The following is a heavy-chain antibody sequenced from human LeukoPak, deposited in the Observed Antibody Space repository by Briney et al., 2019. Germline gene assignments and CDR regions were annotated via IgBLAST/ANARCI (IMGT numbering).Heavy chain of an antibody. J-gene: IGHJ4*02. CDR2: INPNSGGT. CDR1: GYTFTGYY. D-gene: IGHD6-19*01. CDR3: ASRGYSSGWYGDETDY. Sequence: GASVKVSCKASGYTFTGYYMHWVRQAPGQGLEWMGWINPNSGGTNYAQKFQGRVTMTRDTSISTAYMELSRLRSDDTAVYYCASRGYSSGWYGDETDYWGQGTLVTVSS. V-gene: IGHV1-2*02.